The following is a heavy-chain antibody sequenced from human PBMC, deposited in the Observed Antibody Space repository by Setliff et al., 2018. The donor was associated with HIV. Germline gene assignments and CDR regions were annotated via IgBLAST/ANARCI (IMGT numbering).Heavy chain of an antibody. CDR3: ARHSSSGYLPYYFDY. CDR2: IFYTRST. D-gene: IGHD3-3*01. CDR1: GGSISGSSDY. Sequence: SETLSLTCTVSGGSISGSSDYWGWIRQPPGKGLEWIGSIFYTRSTYYNPSLKGRVTVSVDTSINQFSLKLSSVTAADTSVYYCARHSSSGYLPYYFDYWGQGTLVTVSS. J-gene: IGHJ4*02. V-gene: IGHV4-39*01.